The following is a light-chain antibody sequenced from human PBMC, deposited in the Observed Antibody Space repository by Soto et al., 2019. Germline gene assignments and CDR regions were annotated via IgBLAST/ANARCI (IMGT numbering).Light chain of an antibody. J-gene: IGKJ1*01. Sequence: EIVLTQSPGTLPLSPGERATLSCRASQSVPNNFLAWFQQKSGQAPRLLIYAASISAGIPDRFSGGGSGSDFTLIISRLEPEDFAVYYCQQYGISPWAFGQGIKVEIK. CDR1: QSVPNNF. CDR3: QQYGISPWA. V-gene: IGKV3-20*01. CDR2: AAS.